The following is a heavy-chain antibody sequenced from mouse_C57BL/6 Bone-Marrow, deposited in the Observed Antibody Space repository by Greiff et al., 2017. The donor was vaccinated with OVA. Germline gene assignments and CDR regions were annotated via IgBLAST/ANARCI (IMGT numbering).Heavy chain of an antibody. V-gene: IGHV1-64*01. CDR3: ARRGIGYYFDY. CDR1: GYTFTSYW. D-gene: IGHD3-1*01. CDR2: IHPNSGST. Sequence: VQLQQPGAELVKPGASVKLSCKASGYTFTSYWMHWVKQRPGQGLEWIGMIHPNSGSTNYNEKFKSKATLTVDKSSSTAYMQLSSLTSEDSAVYYCARRGIGYYFDYWGQGTTLTVSS. J-gene: IGHJ2*01.